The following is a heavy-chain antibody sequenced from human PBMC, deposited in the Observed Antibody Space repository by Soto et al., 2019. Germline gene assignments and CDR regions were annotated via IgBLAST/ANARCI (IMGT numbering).Heavy chain of an antibody. D-gene: IGHD3-3*01. CDR3: ARTRGDFDFWSGSGGFDP. V-gene: IGHV3-30-3*01. Sequence: PGGSLRLSCEASGFTFSSYAMLWVRQAPGEGLEWVAVISYDGDNKYYADSVKGRFTISRDSSKNTLFLQMNNLRPEDTAVYYCARTRGDFDFWSGSGGFDPWGQGTLVTVSS. CDR1: GFTFSSYA. J-gene: IGHJ5*02. CDR2: ISYDGDNK.